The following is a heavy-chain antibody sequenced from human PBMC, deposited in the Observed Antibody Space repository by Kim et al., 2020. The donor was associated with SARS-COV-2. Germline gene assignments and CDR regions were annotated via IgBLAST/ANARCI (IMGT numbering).Heavy chain of an antibody. CDR2: INAGNGNT. J-gene: IGHJ4*02. CDR3: ARDMGATALFDY. V-gene: IGHV1-3*01. D-gene: IGHD1-26*01. CDR1: GYTFTSYA. Sequence: ASVKVSCKASGYTFTSYAMHWVRQAPGQRLEWMGWINAGNGNTKYSQKFQGRVTITRDTSASTAYMELSSLRSEDTAVYYCARDMGATALFDYWGQGTLVTVSS.